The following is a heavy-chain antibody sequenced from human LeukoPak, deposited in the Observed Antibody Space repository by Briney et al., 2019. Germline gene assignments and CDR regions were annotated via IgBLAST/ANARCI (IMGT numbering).Heavy chain of an antibody. Sequence: GGSLRLSCAASGFTFSSSAMSWVRQAPGKGLEWVSAISGSGGSTYYADSVKGRFTISRDNAKNTLYLQMNSLRAEDTAVYYCAKDETDSSSWMNWFDPWGQGTLVTVSS. CDR1: GFTFSSSA. CDR2: ISGSGGST. V-gene: IGHV3-23*01. D-gene: IGHD6-13*01. CDR3: AKDETDSSSWMNWFDP. J-gene: IGHJ5*02.